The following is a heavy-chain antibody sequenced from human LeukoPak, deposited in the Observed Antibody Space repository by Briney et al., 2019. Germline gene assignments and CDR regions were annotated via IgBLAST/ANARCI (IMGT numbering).Heavy chain of an antibody. CDR1: GGSISSGSYY. CDR3: ASYGFSYWYFDL. CDR2: IYTSGST. Sequence: PSETLSLTCTVSGGSISSGSYYWSWVRQPAGKGLEWIGRIYTSGSTNYNPSLKSRVTISVDTSKNQFSLKLSSVTAADTAVYYCASYGFSYWYFDLWGRGTPVTVSS. J-gene: IGHJ2*01. V-gene: IGHV4-61*02. D-gene: IGHD4-17*01.